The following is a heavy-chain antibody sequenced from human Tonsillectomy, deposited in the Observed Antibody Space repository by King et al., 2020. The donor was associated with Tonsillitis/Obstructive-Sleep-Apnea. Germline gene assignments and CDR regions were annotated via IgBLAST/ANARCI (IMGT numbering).Heavy chain of an antibody. Sequence: EEQLVQSGGGLVQPGGSLRLSCAASGFTFSSYAMSWVRQAPGKGLEWVSAISGSGGSTYYADSVKGRFTISRDNSKNTLYLQMNSLRAEDTAVYYCAKDSKEAAAGTWGFDPWGQGTLVTVSS. D-gene: IGHD6-13*01. CDR3: AKDSKEAAAGTWGFDP. V-gene: IGHV3-23*04. CDR1: GFTFSSYA. J-gene: IGHJ5*02. CDR2: ISGSGGST.